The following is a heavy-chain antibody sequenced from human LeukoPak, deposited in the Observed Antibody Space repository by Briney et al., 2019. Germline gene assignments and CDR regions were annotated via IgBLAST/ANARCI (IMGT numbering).Heavy chain of an antibody. D-gene: IGHD3-9*01. CDR3: ARGLRYFDWPSLGY. CDR2: IYSGGST. CDR1: GFTFSNYA. J-gene: IGHJ4*02. V-gene: IGHV3-66*02. Sequence: PGASLRLSCAASGFTFSNYAMSWVRQAPGKGLEWVSVIYSGGSTYYADSVKGRFTISRDNSKNTLYLQMNSLRAEDTAVYYCARGLRYFDWPSLGYWGQGTLVTVSS.